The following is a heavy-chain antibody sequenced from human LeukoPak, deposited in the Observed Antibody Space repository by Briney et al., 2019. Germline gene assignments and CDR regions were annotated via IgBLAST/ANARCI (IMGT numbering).Heavy chain of an antibody. CDR1: GFTFSSYA. CDR3: AKKKRELRGFDY. CDR2: IGGSGGST. D-gene: IGHD1-7*01. Sequence: GGSLRLSCAASGFTFSSYAMSWVRQAPGKGLEWVSVIGGSGGSTYYADSVKGRFTISRDNSRNTLYLQMSSLRAEDTAVYYCAKKKRELRGFDYWGQGTLVTVSS. V-gene: IGHV3-23*01. J-gene: IGHJ4*02.